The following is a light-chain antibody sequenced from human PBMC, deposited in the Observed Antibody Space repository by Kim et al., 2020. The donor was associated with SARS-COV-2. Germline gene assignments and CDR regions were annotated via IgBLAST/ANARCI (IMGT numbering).Light chain of an antibody. CDR2: DAS. CDR1: QSVRNNY. V-gene: IGKV3-20*01. Sequence: EIVLTQSPGTLSLSPGERATLSCRASQSVRNNYLAWYQQKPGQVHRLLIYDASIRATGIPDRFSASGSGTDFTLTTSRLEPEDSAVYYCQQYGSAPNTFAQGTKLEI. CDR3: QQYGSAPNT. J-gene: IGKJ2*01.